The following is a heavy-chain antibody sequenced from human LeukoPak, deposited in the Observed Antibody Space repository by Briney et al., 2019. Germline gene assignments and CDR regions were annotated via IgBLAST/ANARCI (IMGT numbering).Heavy chain of an antibody. D-gene: IGHD3-3*01. Sequence: GGSLRLSCAASGFTFSSYAMSWVRQAPGKGLEWVSAISGGGGSTYYADSVKGRFTISRDNSKNTLYLQMNSLRAEDTAVYYCAKDSIFGVVITEYFDYWGQGTLVTVSS. CDR3: AKDSIFGVVITEYFDY. CDR1: GFTFSSYA. V-gene: IGHV3-23*01. CDR2: ISGGGGST. J-gene: IGHJ4*02.